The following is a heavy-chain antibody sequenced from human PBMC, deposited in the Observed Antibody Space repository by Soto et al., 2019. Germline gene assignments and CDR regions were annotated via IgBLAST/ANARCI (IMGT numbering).Heavy chain of an antibody. CDR3: ARDVEGFYYYGSGSSIDH. CDR1: GYTFTSYG. D-gene: IGHD3-10*01. V-gene: IGHV1-18*01. CDR2: ISAYNGNT. J-gene: IGHJ4*02. Sequence: QVQLVQSGAEVKKPGASVKVSCKASGYTFTSYGISWVRQAPGQGLEWMGWISAYNGNTNYAQKLQGRVTMTTDTSTSTAYMELRSLRSDDTAVYYCARDVEGFYYYGSGSSIDHWGQGTLVTVSS.